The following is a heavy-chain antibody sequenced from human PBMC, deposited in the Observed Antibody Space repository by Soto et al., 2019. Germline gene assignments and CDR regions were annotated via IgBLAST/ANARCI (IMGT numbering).Heavy chain of an antibody. CDR3: AKDRGRGGSYYVYYYGMDV. J-gene: IGHJ6*02. CDR2: INPSGGST. V-gene: IGHV1-46*01. CDR1: GYTFITYY. Sequence: QVQLVQSGAEVRTPGASVKVSCKASGYTFITYYMHWVRQAPGQGLEWMGIINPSGGSTRYAQKFHGRVTMPRDTSTSTVYMGLSSLSPEDTAMYFCAKDRGRGGSYYVYYYGMDVWGQGTTVTVSS. D-gene: IGHD1-26*01.